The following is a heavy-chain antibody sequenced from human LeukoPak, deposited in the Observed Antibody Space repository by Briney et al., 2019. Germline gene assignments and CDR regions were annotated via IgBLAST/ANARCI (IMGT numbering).Heavy chain of an antibody. D-gene: IGHD3-16*01. CDR2: INPNSGGT. CDR3: ARRGSTSDSAYFLDS. CDR1: GYTFTGYY. V-gene: IGHV1-2*02. J-gene: IGHJ4*02. Sequence: ASVKVSCKASGYTFTGYYMHWVRQAPGQGLEWMGWINPNSGGTNYAQKFQGRVTMTRDTSISTAYMELSRLRSDDTAVYYCARRGSTSDSAYFLDSWGQGTLATVSS.